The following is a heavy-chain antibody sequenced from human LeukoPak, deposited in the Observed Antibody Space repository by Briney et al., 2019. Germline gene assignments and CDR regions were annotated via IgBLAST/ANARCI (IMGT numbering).Heavy chain of an antibody. Sequence: GGSLRLSCAASGFTFSSYWMHWVRQAPGKGLVWVSRINSDGSSTSYAASVKGRFTISRDNAKNTLYLQMNSLRAEDTAVYYCASLETIRYCSGGSCYHNWFDPWGQGTLVTVSS. J-gene: IGHJ5*02. CDR1: GFTFSSYW. D-gene: IGHD2-15*01. CDR3: ASLETIRYCSGGSCYHNWFDP. V-gene: IGHV3-74*01. CDR2: INSDGSST.